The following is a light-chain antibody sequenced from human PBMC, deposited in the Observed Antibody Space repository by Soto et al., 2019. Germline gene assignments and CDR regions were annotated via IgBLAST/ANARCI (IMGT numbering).Light chain of an antibody. Sequence: EIVMTQSPATLSVSPGERATLSCRASQSVNSNLAWYQKRPGQPPRLLIYDAFTRATGTPCRFSGSGSGTEFTLTIVSLQSEDFSVYYCLQYNKWPPFTFGPGTKVDIK. CDR2: DAF. J-gene: IGKJ3*01. CDR1: QSVNSN. CDR3: LQYNKWPPFT. V-gene: IGKV3-15*01.